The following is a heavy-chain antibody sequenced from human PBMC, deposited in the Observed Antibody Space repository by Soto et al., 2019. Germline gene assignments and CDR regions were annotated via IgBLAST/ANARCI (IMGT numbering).Heavy chain of an antibody. CDR2: IIPIFGTA. J-gene: IGHJ4*02. Sequence: QVQLVQSGAEVKKPGSSVKVSCTASGGTFSSYAISWVRQAPGQGLEWMGGIIPIFGTANYAQKFQGRVTITADESTSTAYRELSSLRSEDTAVYYCARDHRDGHNHHFDYWGQGTLVTVSS. CDR3: ARDHRDGHNHHFDY. V-gene: IGHV1-69*12. CDR1: GGTFSSYA.